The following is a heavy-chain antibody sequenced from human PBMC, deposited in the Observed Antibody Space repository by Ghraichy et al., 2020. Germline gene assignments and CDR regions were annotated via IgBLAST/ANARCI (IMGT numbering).Heavy chain of an antibody. D-gene: IGHD5-18*01. CDR2: ISSSSSYI. CDR3: ARVGVDTAGYYYYGMDV. V-gene: IGHV3-21*01. J-gene: IGHJ6*02. Sequence: GESLNISCAASGFTFSSYSMNWVRQAPGKGLEWVSSISSSSSYIYYADSVKGRFTISRDNAKNSLYLQMNSLRAEDTAVYYCARVGVDTAGYYYYGMDVWGQGTTVTVSS. CDR1: GFTFSSYS.